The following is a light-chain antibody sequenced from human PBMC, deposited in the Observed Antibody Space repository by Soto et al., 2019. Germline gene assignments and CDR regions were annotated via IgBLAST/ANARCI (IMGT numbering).Light chain of an antibody. V-gene: IGLV1-47*02. CDR1: SSNIGSNY. J-gene: IGLJ6*01. CDR2: SNN. Sequence: QSVLTQPPSASGTPGQSVTISCSGSSSNIGSNYVYWYQQLPGTAPKLLIYSNNQRPSGVPDRFSGSKSGTSASLAISGLQYEDEADYYCAAWDDSLSGYVFGSGTKVTV. CDR3: AAWDDSLSGYV.